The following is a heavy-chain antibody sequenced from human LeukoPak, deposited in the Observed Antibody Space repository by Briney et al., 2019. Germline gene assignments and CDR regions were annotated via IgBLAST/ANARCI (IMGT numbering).Heavy chain of an antibody. Sequence: SETLSLTCAVSGGSIITTNWWSWVRQPPGKGLEWIGEVHLNGATHYNPSLGSRVSMSIDKSKNHMSLKLTSATAADTAIYYCTRESGAFSPFGFWGQGTLVTVSS. CDR3: TRESGAFSPFGF. CDR2: VHLNGAT. J-gene: IGHJ4*02. D-gene: IGHD1-26*01. CDR1: GGSIITTNW. V-gene: IGHV4-4*02.